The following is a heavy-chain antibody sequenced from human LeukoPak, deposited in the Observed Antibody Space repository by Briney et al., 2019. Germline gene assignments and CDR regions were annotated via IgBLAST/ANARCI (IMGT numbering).Heavy chain of an antibody. J-gene: IGHJ4*02. Sequence: GGSLRLSCAVSGFNFNDYWMTWVRQAPGKGLEWVATIKQDGSEKYYVDSVKGRFTISRDNAKNSLYLQMNSLRAEDTALYYCAKDKGIVVAPAAGFDYWGQGTLVTVSS. CDR1: GFNFNDYW. V-gene: IGHV3-7*03. D-gene: IGHD2-2*01. CDR3: AKDKGIVVAPAAGFDY. CDR2: IKQDGSEK.